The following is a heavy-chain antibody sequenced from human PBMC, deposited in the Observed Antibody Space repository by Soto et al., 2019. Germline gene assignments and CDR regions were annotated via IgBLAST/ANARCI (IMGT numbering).Heavy chain of an antibody. CDR2: IYYSGST. D-gene: IGHD3-3*01. Sequence: PSETLSLTCTVSGGSVSSGSYYWSWIRQPPGKGLEWIGYIYYSGSTNYNPSLKSRVTISVDTSKNQFSLKLSSVTAADTAVYYCARARNPNYDFWSGYYFDYWGQGTLVTSPQ. CDR1: GGSVSSGSYY. J-gene: IGHJ4*02. V-gene: IGHV4-61*01. CDR3: ARARNPNYDFWSGYYFDY.